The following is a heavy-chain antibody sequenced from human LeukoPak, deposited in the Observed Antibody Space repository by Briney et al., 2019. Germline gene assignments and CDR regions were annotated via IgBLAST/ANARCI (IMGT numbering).Heavy chain of an antibody. CDR2: INYSGST. CDR3: ARRRFVRGPDVVNPFDY. V-gene: IGHV4-39*01. D-gene: IGHD2-8*01. CDR1: GAFISSGTYY. J-gene: IGHJ4*02. Sequence: PSETLSLTCTVSGAFISSGTYYWSWIRQPPGKGLEWIGSINYSGSTYYNPSLKSRVTISVDTSKNQFSLKLSSVTAADTAVYYCARRRFVRGPDVVNPFDYWGQGTLVTVSS.